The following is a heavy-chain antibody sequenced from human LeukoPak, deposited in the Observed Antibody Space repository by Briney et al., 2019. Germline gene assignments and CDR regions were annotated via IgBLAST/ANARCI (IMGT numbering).Heavy chain of an antibody. J-gene: IGHJ4*02. Sequence: GGSLRLSCAASGFTFSSYAMHWVRQAPGEGLEWVAVISYDGSNKYYADSVKGRFTISRGNSKNTLYLQMNSLRAEDTAVYYCARDGHLGYCSGGSCYWGYFDYWGQGTLVTVSS. V-gene: IGHV3-30-3*01. CDR2: ISYDGSNK. CDR1: GFTFSSYA. D-gene: IGHD2-15*01. CDR3: ARDGHLGYCSGGSCYWGYFDY.